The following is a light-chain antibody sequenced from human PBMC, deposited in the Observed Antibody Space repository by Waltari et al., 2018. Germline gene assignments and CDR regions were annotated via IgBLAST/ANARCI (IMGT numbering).Light chain of an antibody. V-gene: IGLV2-14*01. CDR3: SSYTSSSTQKVV. Sequence: QSALTQPASVSGSPGQSITISCTGTSSDVGGYNYVSWYQQHPGNAPKLMIYDVSNRPAGVSNRFSGSKSGNTASLTISGLQAEDEADYYCSSYTSSSTQKVVFGGGTKLTVL. CDR1: SSDVGGYNY. J-gene: IGLJ2*01. CDR2: DVS.